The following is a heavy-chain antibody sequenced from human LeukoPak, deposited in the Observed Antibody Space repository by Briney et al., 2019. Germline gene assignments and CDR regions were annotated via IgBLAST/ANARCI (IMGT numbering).Heavy chain of an antibody. CDR2: IYYSGSA. CDR3: ARDRGSGYYDY. J-gene: IGHJ4*02. CDR1: GGSISTYY. V-gene: IGHV4-59*01. Sequence: SETLSLTCTVSGGSISTYYWSWIRQPPGKGLEWIGYIYYSGSANYNPSLQSRVTISLDTSKNQFSLQLTSMTAADTAVYYCARDRGSGYYDYWGQGILVSVSS. D-gene: IGHD3-22*01.